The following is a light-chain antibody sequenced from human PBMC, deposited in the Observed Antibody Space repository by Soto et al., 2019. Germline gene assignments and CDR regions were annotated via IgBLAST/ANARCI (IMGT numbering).Light chain of an antibody. Sequence: QPVLTQSPSASASLGASVTLTCTLTSGHSSYAIAWHQQQPETGPRYLMKLNSDGSHSKGDGIPDGFSGASSGAERYLTRPSHESEDEADCYCQTWGTGIFGGGTKLTVL. CDR3: QTWGTGI. CDR2: LNSDGSH. CDR1: SGHSSYA. J-gene: IGLJ2*01. V-gene: IGLV4-69*01.